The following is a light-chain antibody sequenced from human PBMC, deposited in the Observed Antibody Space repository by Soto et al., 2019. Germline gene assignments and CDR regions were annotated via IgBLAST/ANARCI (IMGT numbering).Light chain of an antibody. CDR1: QRISNW. CDR2: DAS. J-gene: IGKJ1*01. Sequence: DIQMTQSPSTLSASIGDRVTITCRASQRISNWLAWLQQKPGKAPKVLIFDASNLGSGVPSRFSGSGSGTEFTVTISSLQPGDFGNYYCQQYNSYSPWTFGQGTKVDIK. CDR3: QQYNSYSPWT. V-gene: IGKV1-5*01.